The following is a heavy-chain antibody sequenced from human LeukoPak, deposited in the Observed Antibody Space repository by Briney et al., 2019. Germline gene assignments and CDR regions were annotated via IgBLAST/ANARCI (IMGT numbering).Heavy chain of an antibody. CDR2: ILYDGSNK. Sequence: GGSLRLSCVASGFTFSHYTMHWVRQAPGKGLEWVTFILYDGSNKQYADSVKGRFTISRDDSKNTLYLQMNSLRAEDTAVYYCASLVKLAAAGDFYFDYWGQGTLVTVSS. D-gene: IGHD6-13*01. V-gene: IGHV3-30*14. CDR1: GFTFSHYT. CDR3: ASLVKLAAAGDFYFDY. J-gene: IGHJ4*02.